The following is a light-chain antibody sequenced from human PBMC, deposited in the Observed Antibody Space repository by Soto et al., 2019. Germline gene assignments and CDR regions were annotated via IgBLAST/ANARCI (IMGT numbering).Light chain of an antibody. CDR3: QQFRNWPWT. J-gene: IGKJ1*01. CDR2: AGP. Sequence: EIVLTQSPGTLSVSPGDRVTLSCRASQSISINLAWYQHKPGQAPRLLIHAGPTRATGIPARISGSGSGTEFTLTISSLQSEDFAVYYCQQFRNWPWTFGQGTKVDI. CDR1: QSISIN. V-gene: IGKV3D-15*01.